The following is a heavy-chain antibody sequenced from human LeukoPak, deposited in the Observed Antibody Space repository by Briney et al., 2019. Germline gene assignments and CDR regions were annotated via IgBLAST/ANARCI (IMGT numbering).Heavy chain of an antibody. CDR3: AKDLRVLWSVAYYYYYMDV. J-gene: IGHJ6*03. CDR2: IIPILGIA. D-gene: IGHD3-3*01. V-gene: IGHV1-69*04. Sequence: ASVKVSCKASGGTFSSYAISWVRQAPGQGLEWMGRIIPILGIANYAQKFQGRVTITADKSTSTAYMELSSLRSGDTAVYYCAKDLRVLWSVAYYYYYMDVWGKGTTVTVSS. CDR1: GGTFSSYA.